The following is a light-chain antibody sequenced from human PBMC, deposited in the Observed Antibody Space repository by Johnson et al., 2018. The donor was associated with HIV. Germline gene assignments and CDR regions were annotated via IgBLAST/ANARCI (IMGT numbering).Light chain of an antibody. J-gene: IGLJ1*01. CDR2: DNN. CDR1: SSNIGNNY. CDR3: GTWDSGLSAHYV. Sequence: QSVLTQPPSVSAAPGQKVTISCSGSSSNIGNNYVSWYQQLPRTAPKLLIYDNNKRPSGIPDRFSDSKSGTSATLGITGLQTGDEADYYCGTWDSGLSAHYVFGTGTRVTVL. V-gene: IGLV1-51*01.